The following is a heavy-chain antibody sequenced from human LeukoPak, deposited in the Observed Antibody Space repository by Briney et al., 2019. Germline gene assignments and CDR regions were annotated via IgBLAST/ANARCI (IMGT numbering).Heavy chain of an antibody. CDR2: ISGSGGST. CDR1: GFTFSSYA. V-gene: IGHV3-23*01. Sequence: GGSLRLPCAASGFTFSSYAMSWVRQAPGKGLEWVSAISGSGGSTYYADSVKGRFTISRDNSKNTLYLQMNSLRAEDTAVYYCAKDLITFGGVIPHFDYWGQGTLVTVSS. J-gene: IGHJ4*02. D-gene: IGHD3-16*02. CDR3: AKDLITFGGVIPHFDY.